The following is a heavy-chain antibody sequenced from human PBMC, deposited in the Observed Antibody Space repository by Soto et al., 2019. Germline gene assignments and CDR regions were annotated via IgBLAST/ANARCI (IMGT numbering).Heavy chain of an antibody. D-gene: IGHD1-1*01. J-gene: IGHJ5*02. Sequence: QVQLQESGPGLVKPSETQSLTCTVSGGSITGYIWSWIRQPPGKGLEWIAYISDGGTTIYNPSLRSRAIISVDTSKSRFSLKLSSVTAADTAVYHCARHPRDIGATGTGWFDPWGQGTLVTVSS. V-gene: IGHV4-59*08. CDR3: ARHPRDIGATGTGWFDP. CDR1: GGSITGYI. CDR2: ISDGGTT.